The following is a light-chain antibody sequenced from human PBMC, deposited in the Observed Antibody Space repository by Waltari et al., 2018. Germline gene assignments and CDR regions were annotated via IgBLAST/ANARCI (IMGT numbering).Light chain of an antibody. J-gene: IGLJ3*02. Sequence: QSVLSQPPSVSGAPGQRVTISCAGSSSNIGAGSGVHWYQHLPGTAPKPLIYANNNRPSGVPARFSGSKSGTSASLAITGLQAEDEADYYCLSYDNRLTGWVFGGGTKVTVL. CDR1: SSNIGAGSG. CDR3: LSYDNRLTGWV. V-gene: IGLV1-40*01. CDR2: ANN.